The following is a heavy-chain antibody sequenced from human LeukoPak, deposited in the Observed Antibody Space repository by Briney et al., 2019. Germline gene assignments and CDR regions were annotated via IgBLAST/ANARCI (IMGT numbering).Heavy chain of an antibody. CDR3: ARDRAGVTLFDY. D-gene: IGHD3-10*01. V-gene: IGHV1-2*02. CDR2: INPNSGGT. CDR1: GYTFTGYY. J-gene: IGHJ4*02. Sequence: GASVKVSCKASGYTFTGYYMHWVRQAPGQALEWMGWINPNSGGTNYAQKFQGRVTMTRDTSISTAYMELSRLRSDDTAVYYCARDRAGVTLFDYWGQGTLVTVSS.